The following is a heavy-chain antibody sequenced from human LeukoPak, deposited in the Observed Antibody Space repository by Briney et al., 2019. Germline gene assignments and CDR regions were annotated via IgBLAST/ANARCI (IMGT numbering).Heavy chain of an antibody. CDR1: GGSISTYY. CDR2: IYTNENT. V-gene: IGHV4-4*07. D-gene: IGHD6-13*01. Sequence: SETLSLTCTVSGGSISTYYWSWIRQPAGKGLEWIGRIYTNENTNYNPSLRSRVTMSVDTSKNQFSLKLSSVTAADTVVYYCARAAAAAGGQYFDYWGQGTLVAVSS. J-gene: IGHJ4*02. CDR3: ARAAAAAGGQYFDY.